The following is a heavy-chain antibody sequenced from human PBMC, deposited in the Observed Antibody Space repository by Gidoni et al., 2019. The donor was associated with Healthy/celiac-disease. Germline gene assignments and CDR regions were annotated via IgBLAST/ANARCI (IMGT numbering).Heavy chain of an antibody. V-gene: IGHV3-13*01. Sequence: EVQLVESGGGLVQPGGSLRLSCAASGFTFSSYDMHWVRQATGKGLEWVSAIGTAGDTYYPGSVKGRFTISRENAKNSLYLQMNSLRAGDTAVYYCARDYWSPTLGYYYGMDVWGQGTTVTVSS. D-gene: IGHD1-1*01. CDR1: GFTFSSYD. CDR3: ARDYWSPTLGYYYGMDV. J-gene: IGHJ6*02. CDR2: IGTAGDT.